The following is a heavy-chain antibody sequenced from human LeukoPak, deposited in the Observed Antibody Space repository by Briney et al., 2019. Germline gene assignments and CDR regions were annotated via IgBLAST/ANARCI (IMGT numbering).Heavy chain of an antibody. V-gene: IGHV1-2*06. CDR3: ATFKEVYDSSGFY. CDR2: INPNSGGT. CDR1: GYTFTGYY. Sequence: GASVKVSCKASGYTFTGYYMHWVRQAPGQGLEWMGRINPNSGGTNYAQKFQGRVTMTEDTSTDTAYMELSSLRSEDTAVYYCATFKEVYDSSGFYWGQGTLVTVSS. J-gene: IGHJ4*02. D-gene: IGHD3-22*01.